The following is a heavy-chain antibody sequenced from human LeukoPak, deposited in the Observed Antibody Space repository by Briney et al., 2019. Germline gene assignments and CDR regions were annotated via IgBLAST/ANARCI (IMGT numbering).Heavy chain of an antibody. D-gene: IGHD3-10*01. J-gene: IGHJ4*02. CDR3: ARLLANYYGSLD. Sequence: SETPSLTCTVSGGSISSSSYYWGWIRQPPGKGLEWIGSIYYTGSTYYNPSLKSRVTISVDTSKNQFSLKLSSVTAADTAVYYCARLLANYYGSLDWGQGTLVTVSS. V-gene: IGHV4-39*01. CDR2: IYYTGST. CDR1: GGSISSSSYY.